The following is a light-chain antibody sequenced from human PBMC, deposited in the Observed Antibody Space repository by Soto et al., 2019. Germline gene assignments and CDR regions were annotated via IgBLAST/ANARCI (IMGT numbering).Light chain of an antibody. V-gene: IGKV3-15*01. CDR1: QSVSSN. Sequence: EIVMTQSPATLSVSPGERATLHCRASQSVSSNLGWYQHKPGQAPRLLIYGASTRATGIPARFSGSGSGTDFTLTISGLQSEDFAVYYCQQYNSWPLTFGGGTKVDIK. J-gene: IGKJ4*01. CDR3: QQYNSWPLT. CDR2: GAS.